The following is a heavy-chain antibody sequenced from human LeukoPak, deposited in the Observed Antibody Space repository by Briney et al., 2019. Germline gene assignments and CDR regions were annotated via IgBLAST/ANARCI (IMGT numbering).Heavy chain of an antibody. D-gene: IGHD5-18*01. CDR1: GFMFNKYY. V-gene: IGHV3-74*01. J-gene: IGHJ4*02. CDR3: ARDMETADLDY. CDR2: INIAGGDP. Sequence: GGSLRLSCVGSGFMFNKYYMHWVRQVPVKGLVWVSRINIAGGDPSYADAVKGRFTISRDNDRNTMDLQMNSLRAEDTAVYYCARDMETADLDYWGQGILVTVSS.